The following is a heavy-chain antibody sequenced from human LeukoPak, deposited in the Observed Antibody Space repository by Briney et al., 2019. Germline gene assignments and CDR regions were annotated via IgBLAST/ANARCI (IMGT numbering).Heavy chain of an antibody. CDR3: ARSAEGEAAGNSL. CDR2: IYTSGST. D-gene: IGHD6-13*01. CDR1: GGSISSSSYY. V-gene: IGHV4-39*07. J-gene: IGHJ4*02. Sequence: PSETLSLTCTVSGGSISSSSYYWGWIRQPPGKGLEWIGRIYTSGSTNYNPSLKSRVTMSVDTSKNQFSLKLSSVTAADTAVYYCARSAEGEAAGNSLWGQGTLVTVSS.